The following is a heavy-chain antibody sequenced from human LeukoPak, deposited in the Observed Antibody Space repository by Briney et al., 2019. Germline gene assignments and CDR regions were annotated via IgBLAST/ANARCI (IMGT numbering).Heavy chain of an antibody. J-gene: IGHJ4*02. CDR2: ISAYNGST. CDR3: ARDILTGYVDY. Sequence: GASVKVSCKASGYTFTSYGISWVRQAPGQGLEWMGWISAYNGSTNYAQKLQGRVTMTTDTSTSTAYMELRSLRSDDTAVYHCARDILTGYVDYWGQGTLVTVSS. CDR1: GYTFTSYG. D-gene: IGHD3-9*01. V-gene: IGHV1-18*01.